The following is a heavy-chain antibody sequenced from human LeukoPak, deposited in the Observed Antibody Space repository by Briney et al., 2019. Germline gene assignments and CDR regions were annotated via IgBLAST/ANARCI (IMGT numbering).Heavy chain of an antibody. V-gene: IGHV3-66*01. CDR3: AKDQSSSGYDFSYFNL. CDR2: IYAVGST. J-gene: IGHJ4*02. D-gene: IGHD5-12*01. CDR1: GFTVSSNY. Sequence: PGGSLRLSCAASGFTVSSNYMSWVRQAPGKGLEWVSVIYAVGSTHYADSVKWRFTISRDNSKNALYLQMNSLRVEDTAVYFCAKDQSSSGYDFSYFNLWGQGTLVTVSS.